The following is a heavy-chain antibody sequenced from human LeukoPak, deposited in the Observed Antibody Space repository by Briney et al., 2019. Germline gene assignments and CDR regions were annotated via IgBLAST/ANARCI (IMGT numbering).Heavy chain of an antibody. CDR2: IFYRGGT. V-gene: IGHV4-39*01. J-gene: IGHJ4*02. CDR3: ARPAEYYYDSSGYPYFDY. D-gene: IGHD3-22*01. CDR1: GGSLNTPNYY. Sequence: SETLSLTCTVSGGSLNTPNYYWGWVRQPPGKGLEWIGNIFYRGGTYYSPSLKSRVTISLDMSRNEFSLKLNSVTAADTAVYYCARPAEYYYDSSGYPYFDYWGQGTLVTVSS.